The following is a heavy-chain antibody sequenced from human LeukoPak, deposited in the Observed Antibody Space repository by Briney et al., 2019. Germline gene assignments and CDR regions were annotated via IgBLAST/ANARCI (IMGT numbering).Heavy chain of an antibody. D-gene: IGHD1-14*01. CDR3: ANQISTGY. Sequence: GGSLRLSCSASGFSFSNYGMHWVRQAPGKGLEWVAYMPYDETNKYYADFVKGRFTISRDNSKNTLYLQMNGLRAEDTAVYYCANQISTGYWGQGTLVTVSS. CDR1: GFSFSNYG. V-gene: IGHV3-30*02. CDR2: MPYDETNK. J-gene: IGHJ4*02.